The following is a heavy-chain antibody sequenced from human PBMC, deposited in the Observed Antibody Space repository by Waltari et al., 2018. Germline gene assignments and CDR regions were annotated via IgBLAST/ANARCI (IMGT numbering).Heavy chain of an antibody. D-gene: IGHD3-10*01. CDR1: GFTFSSYA. Sequence: EVQLLESGGGLVQPGGSLRLSCAASGFTFSSYAMSWVRQAPGKGLAWVSAISGSGGSKYYADSVKGRFTISRDNSKNTLYLQMNSLRAEDTAVYYCAKGTYYYYGMDVWGQGTTVTVSS. CDR3: AKGTYYYYGMDV. CDR2: ISGSGGSK. V-gene: IGHV3-23*01. J-gene: IGHJ6*02.